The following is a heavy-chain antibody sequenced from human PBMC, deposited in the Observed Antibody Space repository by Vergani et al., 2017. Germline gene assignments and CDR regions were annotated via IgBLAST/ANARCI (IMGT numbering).Heavy chain of an antibody. CDR1: GFTFNQYG. V-gene: IGHV3-33*01. CDR2: TRYDGNNK. J-gene: IGHJ5*02. D-gene: IGHD1-14*01. Sequence: QVQLVESGGGVVQPGRSLRLSCAASGFTFNQYGMHWVRQAPGKGLEWVAVTRYDGNNKQYADSVKGRFTISRDNSKRTMYLQMNSLRDEDTGVYYCARDLRLLYNRFDPWGQGTLVTVSA. CDR3: ARDLRLLYNRFDP.